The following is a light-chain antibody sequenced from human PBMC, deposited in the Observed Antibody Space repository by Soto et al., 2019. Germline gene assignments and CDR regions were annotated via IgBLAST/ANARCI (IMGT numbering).Light chain of an antibody. CDR1: QPLDNN. CDR2: VAF. J-gene: IGKJ2*01. V-gene: IGKV1-39*01. Sequence: DIQMTQSPSSLSASVGDRVTITCRASQPLDNNLNWYQQKPGKAPRLLIYVAFSLQSGVPSRFSGRGSGTDFTLTISSLQPDDFSTYFCQQSFSIPYTFGQGTLLEIK. CDR3: QQSFSIPYT.